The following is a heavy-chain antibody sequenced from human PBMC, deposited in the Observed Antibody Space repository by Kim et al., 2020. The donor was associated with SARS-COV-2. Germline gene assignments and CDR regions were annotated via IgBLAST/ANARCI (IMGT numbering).Heavy chain of an antibody. J-gene: IGHJ6*02. CDR1: GGSFSGYY. CDR2: INHSGST. V-gene: IGHV4-34*01. Sequence: SETLSLTCAVYGGSFSGYYWSWIRQPPGKGLEWIGEINHSGSTNYNPSLKSRVTISVDTSKNQFSLKLSSVTAADTAVYYCARGLSSSHYYYYYGMDVWGQGTTVTVSS. CDR3: ARGLSSSHYYYYYGMDV. D-gene: IGHD6-6*01.